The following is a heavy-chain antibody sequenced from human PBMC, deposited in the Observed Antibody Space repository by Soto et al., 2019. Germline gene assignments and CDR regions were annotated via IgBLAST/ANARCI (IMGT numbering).Heavy chain of an antibody. V-gene: IGHV1-3*01. CDR2: INAGNGNT. D-gene: IGHD4-17*01. J-gene: IGHJ4*02. CDR1: GYTFTSYA. Sequence: ASVKVSCKASGYTFTSYAMHWVRQAPGQRFEWMGWINAGNGNTKYSQKFQGRVTITRDTSASTAYTELSSLRSEDTAVYYCARDRGPYGEILAHYFDYWGQGTLVTVSS. CDR3: ARDRGPYGEILAHYFDY.